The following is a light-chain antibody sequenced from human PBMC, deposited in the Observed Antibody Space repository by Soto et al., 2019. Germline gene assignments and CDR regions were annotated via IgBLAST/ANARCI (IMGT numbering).Light chain of an antibody. CDR1: SSDVGGYNY. CDR2: EVN. Sequence: QSLLTQPPSASVSPGQSVASSCTRTSSDVGGYNYVSWYQQHPGKAPKLMIYEVNKRPSGVPDRFSGSTSGNTASLTVSGLQAEDEADYYCSSYAGSSNVFGTGTKVTVL. V-gene: IGLV2-8*01. CDR3: SSYAGSSNV. J-gene: IGLJ1*01.